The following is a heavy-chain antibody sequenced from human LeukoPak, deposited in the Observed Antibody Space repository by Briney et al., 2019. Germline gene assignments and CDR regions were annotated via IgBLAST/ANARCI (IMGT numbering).Heavy chain of an antibody. CDR2: IYYSGST. J-gene: IGHJ3*02. CDR3: ARHAGFGSGYYHDAFDI. V-gene: IGHV4-59*08. CDR1: GDSINDYY. Sequence: KPSETLSLTCTVSGDSINDYYWSWIRQPPGNRLEGIGWIYYSGSTMYSPSLESRVTISLDTSRTQFSLDLNSVTAADTAVYYCARHAGFGSGYYHDAFDIWGQGSMVIVSS. D-gene: IGHD3-22*01.